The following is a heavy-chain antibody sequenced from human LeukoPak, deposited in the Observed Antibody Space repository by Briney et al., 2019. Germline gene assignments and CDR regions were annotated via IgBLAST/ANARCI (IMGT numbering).Heavy chain of an antibody. D-gene: IGHD1-26*01. J-gene: IGHJ4*02. CDR1: GFTFRNYN. CDR2: ITSGGYI. CDR3: ATYSGTYRDH. Sequence: GSLRLSCVASGFTFRNYNLNWVRQAPGKGLEWVSSITSGGYIFSADSVKGRFTISRDNTKNSVYLQMSSLRAEDTAVYYCATYSGTYRDHWGQGTLVTVSS. V-gene: IGHV3-21*01.